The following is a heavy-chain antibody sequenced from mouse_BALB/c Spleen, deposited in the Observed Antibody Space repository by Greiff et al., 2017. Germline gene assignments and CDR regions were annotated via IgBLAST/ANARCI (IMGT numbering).Heavy chain of an antibody. J-gene: IGHJ4*01. CDR2: ILPGSGST. CDR3: ARPGGYDGDYYAMDY. D-gene: IGHD2-14*01. CDR1: GYTFSSYW. Sequence: QVQLQHSGAELMKPGASVKISCKATGYTFSSYWIEWVKQRPGHGLEWIGEILPGSGSTNYNEKFKGKATFTADTSSNTAYMQLSSLTSEDSAVYYCARPGGYDGDYYAMDYWGQGTSVTVSS. V-gene: IGHV1-9*01.